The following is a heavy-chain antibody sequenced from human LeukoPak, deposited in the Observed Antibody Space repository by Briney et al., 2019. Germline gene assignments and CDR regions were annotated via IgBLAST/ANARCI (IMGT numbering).Heavy chain of an antibody. V-gene: IGHV3-15*01. D-gene: IGHD2-2*01. J-gene: IGHJ4*02. Sequence: PGGSLRLSCAGSGFTFSNAWMSWVRQAPGKGLEWVGRMKSKADGGTTDYAAPVKGRFTISRDDSKNTLYLQMNSLKTEDTAVYYCTTGCDSTSCYAADAAQWGQGTLVTVSS. CDR3: TTGCDSTSCYAADAAQ. CDR2: MKSKADGGTT. CDR1: GFTFSNAW.